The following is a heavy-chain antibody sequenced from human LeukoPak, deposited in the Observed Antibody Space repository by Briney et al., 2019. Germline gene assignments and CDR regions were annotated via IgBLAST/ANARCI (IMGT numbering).Heavy chain of an antibody. Sequence: SQTLSLTCTVSGGSISSGSYYWSWIRQPAGKGLEWIGRIYTSGSTNYNPSLKSRVTISVDTSKNQFSLKLSSVTAADTAVYYCARETTSFYYYYYMDVWGKGTTVTVSS. V-gene: IGHV4-61*02. D-gene: IGHD1-14*01. CDR2: IYTSGST. J-gene: IGHJ6*03. CDR3: ARETTSFYYYYYMDV. CDR1: GGSISSGSYY.